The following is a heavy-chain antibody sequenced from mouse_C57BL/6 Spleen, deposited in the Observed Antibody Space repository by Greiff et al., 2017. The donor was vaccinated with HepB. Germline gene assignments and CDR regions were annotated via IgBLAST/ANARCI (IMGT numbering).Heavy chain of an antibody. V-gene: IGHV1-26*01. CDR2: INPNNGGT. CDR1: GYTFTDYY. CDR3: ARDYSNYGDY. Sequence: VQLQQSGPELVKPGASVKISCKASGYTFTDYYMNWVKQSHGKSLEWIGDINPNNGGTSYNQKFKGKATLTVDKSSSTAYMELRSLTSEDSAVYYCARDYSNYGDYWGQGTTLTVSS. D-gene: IGHD2-5*01. J-gene: IGHJ2*01.